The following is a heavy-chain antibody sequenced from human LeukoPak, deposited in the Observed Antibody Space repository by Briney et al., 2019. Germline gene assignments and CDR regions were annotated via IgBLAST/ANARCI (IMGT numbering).Heavy chain of an antibody. V-gene: IGHV3-23*01. D-gene: IGHD3-3*01. Sequence: GGSLRLSCAASGLISSSSAISWARHEPGRGLEWVSSIGGSGSRTYYADSVKGRFTISRDNSKNTLYLQMNSLRAEDTAVYYCAKEYYDFWSGYYYFDYWGQGTLVTVSS. CDR2: IGGSGSRT. CDR1: GLISSSSA. CDR3: AKEYYDFWSGYYYFDY. J-gene: IGHJ4*02.